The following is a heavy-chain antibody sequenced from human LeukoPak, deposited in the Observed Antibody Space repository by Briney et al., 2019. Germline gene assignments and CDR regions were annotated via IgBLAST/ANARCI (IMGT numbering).Heavy chain of an antibody. V-gene: IGHV3-30-3*01. CDR1: GFTFSSYA. CDR2: ILYDGSNK. CDR3: ARDWVAAADY. J-gene: IGHJ4*02. Sequence: GGSLRLSCAASGFTFSSYAMHWVRQAPGKGLEWVAVILYDGSNKYYADSVKGRFTISRDNSKNTLYLQMNSLRAEDTAVYYCARDWVAAADYWGQGTLVTVSS. D-gene: IGHD6-13*01.